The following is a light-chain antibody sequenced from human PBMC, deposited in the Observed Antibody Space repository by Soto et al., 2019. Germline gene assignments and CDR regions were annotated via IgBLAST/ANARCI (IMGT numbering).Light chain of an antibody. V-gene: IGKV3-11*01. J-gene: IGKJ1*01. Sequence: DIVLTQSPGTLSLSPGERATLSCRASQSVSTNLAWYQQKPGQAPRLLIYDASNRATGIPARFSGSGSGTDFTLTISSLEPEDFAVYYCQQRSNWPWTFGQGTKVDIK. CDR2: DAS. CDR1: QSVSTN. CDR3: QQRSNWPWT.